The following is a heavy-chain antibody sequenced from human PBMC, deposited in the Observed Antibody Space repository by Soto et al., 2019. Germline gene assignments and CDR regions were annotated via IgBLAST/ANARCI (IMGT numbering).Heavy chain of an antibody. Sequence: QVQLVESGGGVVQPGRSLRLSCAASGFTFSSYGMHWVRQAPGKGLEWVAVISYDGSNKYYADSVKGRFTISRDNSKNTLYLQMNSLRAEDTAVYYCPKGGGCPECWGQATMVTVSS. CDR1: GFTFSSYG. V-gene: IGHV3-30*18. J-gene: IGHJ3*01. CDR2: ISYDGSNK. D-gene: IGHD2-15*01. CDR3: PKGGGCPEC.